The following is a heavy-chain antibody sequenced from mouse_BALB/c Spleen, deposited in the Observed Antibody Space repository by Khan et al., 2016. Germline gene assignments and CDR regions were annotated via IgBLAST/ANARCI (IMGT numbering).Heavy chain of an antibody. J-gene: IGHJ1*01. Sequence: EVQLQESGPDLVKPGASVKISCKATGYSFTGYYIHWVKQSHGKSLEWIGRVNPNNGGTSYIPKFKGKAVLTEDKSSSTAYMELRSLTFEDSAVSYCVRGGNYGNFDVWGAGTTVTVSS. D-gene: IGHD2-1*01. CDR3: VRGGNYGNFDV. CDR2: VNPNNGGT. V-gene: IGHV1-26*01. CDR1: GYSFTGYY.